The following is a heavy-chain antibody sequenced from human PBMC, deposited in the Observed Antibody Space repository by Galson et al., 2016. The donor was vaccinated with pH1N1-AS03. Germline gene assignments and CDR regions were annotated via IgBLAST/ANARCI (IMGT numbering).Heavy chain of an antibody. Sequence: SVKVSCKASGYTFSNYGITWVRQAPGQGLQWMGWIKNNNDNTIYGQNFQGRATLTTDPSKNTAYMELKNLRSDDTGFYYCARAFEEYLLRDYYSVFDSWGQGTLVTVSS. D-gene: IGHD2/OR15-2a*01. CDR2: IKNNNDNT. J-gene: IGHJ4*02. V-gene: IGHV1-18*01. CDR1: GYTFSNYG. CDR3: ARAFEEYLLRDYYSVFDS.